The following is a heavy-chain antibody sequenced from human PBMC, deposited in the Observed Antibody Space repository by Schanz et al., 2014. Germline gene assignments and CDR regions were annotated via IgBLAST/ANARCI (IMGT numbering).Heavy chain of an antibody. Sequence: VQVLESGEGLVEAGGSLRLSCAASEFSFSSFGMHWVRQAPGKGLEWVAIIWYDGSNKYYADSVKGRFTISRDKSKNTLFLQMSSLRAEDTAVYYCARDGDFDYGGQGTLVTVSS. CDR2: IWYDGSNK. CDR1: EFSFSSFG. J-gene: IGHJ4*02. V-gene: IGHV3-33*08. CDR3: ARDGDFDY.